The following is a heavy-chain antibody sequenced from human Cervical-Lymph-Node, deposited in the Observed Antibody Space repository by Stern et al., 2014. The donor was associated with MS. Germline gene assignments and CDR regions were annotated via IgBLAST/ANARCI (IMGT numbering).Heavy chain of an antibody. D-gene: IGHD3-10*01. CDR1: GASISSFY. CDR3: ARGLRVTVVRGVKFDY. Sequence: QLQESGPGLVKPSDTLSLTCTVSGASISSFYWSWIRQPPGKGLEWIGYSYYSGSSNYNPSLKSRVTISVDTSKNQFSLKLSSVTAADTAVYYCARGLRVTVVRGVKFDYWGQGTLVTVSS. J-gene: IGHJ4*02. CDR2: SYYSGSS. V-gene: IGHV4-59*07.